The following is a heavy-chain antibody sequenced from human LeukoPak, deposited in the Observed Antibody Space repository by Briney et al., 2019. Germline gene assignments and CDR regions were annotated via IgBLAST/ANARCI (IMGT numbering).Heavy chain of an antibody. Sequence: PGGSLRLSCATSGFTFSSYAMHWVRQAPGKGLEWVALISYDGINQYYADSVKRRFTISRDNSKNTLYLQLNSLRLEDTAVYYCTLTTFGVVYYFDYWGQGTLVTVCS. CDR1: GFTFSSYA. D-gene: IGHD1/OR15-1a*01. J-gene: IGHJ4*02. CDR2: ISYDGINQ. CDR3: TLTTFGVVYYFDY. V-gene: IGHV3-30*04.